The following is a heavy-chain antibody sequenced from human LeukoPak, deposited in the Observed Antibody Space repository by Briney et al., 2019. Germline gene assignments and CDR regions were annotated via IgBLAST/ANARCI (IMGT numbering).Heavy chain of an antibody. J-gene: IGHJ6*03. CDR1: GGSISSSRYY. V-gene: IGHV4-39*07. D-gene: IGHD1-26*01. Sequence: SETLSLTCTVSGGSISSSRYYWGWIRQPPGKGLEWIGGISYNGSTSYSPSLKSRVTISVDTSKNQFSLKLSSVTAADTAVYYCARGHRGGGSYSYYYYYMDVWGKGTTVTVSS. CDR3: ARGHRGGGSYSYYYYYMDV. CDR2: ISYNGST.